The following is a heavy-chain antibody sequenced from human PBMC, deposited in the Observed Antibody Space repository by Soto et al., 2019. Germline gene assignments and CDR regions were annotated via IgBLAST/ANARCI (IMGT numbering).Heavy chain of an antibody. D-gene: IGHD3-22*01. CDR2: FDPEDGET. CDR1: GYTLTELS. Sequence: ASVKVSCKVSGYTLTELSMHCVRQAPGKGLEWMGGFDPEDGETIYAQKFQGRVTMTEDTSTDTAYMELSSLRSEDTAVYYCATDNRGYYDSSGYMVYYGMDVWGQGTTVTV. V-gene: IGHV1-24*01. CDR3: ATDNRGYYDSSGYMVYYGMDV. J-gene: IGHJ6*02.